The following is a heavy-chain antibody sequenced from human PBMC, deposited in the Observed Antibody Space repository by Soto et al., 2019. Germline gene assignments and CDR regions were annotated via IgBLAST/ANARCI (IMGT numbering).Heavy chain of an antibody. V-gene: IGHV1-3*01. D-gene: IGHD3-16*01. CDR2: INAGNGNT. J-gene: IGHJ3*02. CDR1: GYTFTSYA. CDR3: ARDELLGYDYVWGSYAAGDI. Sequence: ASVKVSCKASGYTFTSYAMHWVRHAPGQRLEWMGWINAGNGNTKYSQKFQGRVTITRDTSASTAYMELSSLRSEDTAVYYCARDELLGYDYVWGSYAAGDIWG.